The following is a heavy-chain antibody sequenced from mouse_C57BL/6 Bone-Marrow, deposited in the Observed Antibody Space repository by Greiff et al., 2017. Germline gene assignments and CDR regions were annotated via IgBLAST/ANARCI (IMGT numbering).Heavy chain of an antibody. Sequence: VQLQQPGAELVKPGASVKMSCKASGYTFTSYWITWVKQRPGQGLEWIGDIYPGSGSTNYTEKFKSKATLTVDTSSSTAYMPLSSLTSEDAAVYYCARVEGMDYWGQGTSVTVSS. CDR1: GYTFTSYW. J-gene: IGHJ4*01. CDR3: ARVEGMDY. CDR2: IYPGSGST. V-gene: IGHV1-55*01.